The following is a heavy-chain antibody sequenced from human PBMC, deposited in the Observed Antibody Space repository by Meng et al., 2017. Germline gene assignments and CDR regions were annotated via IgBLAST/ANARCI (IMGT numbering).Heavy chain of an antibody. Sequence: QLRQQESGPGMVKASDTPSLSCTVAGGSIRSSSYYWGWIRQPPGKGLEWIGSIYYSGSTYYNPSLKSRVTISVDTSKNQFSLKLSSVTAADTAVYYCARDLLLEGDFWGQGTLVTVSS. D-gene: IGHD3-10*01. CDR3: ARDLLLEGDF. V-gene: IGHV4-39*07. CDR1: GGSIRSSSYY. CDR2: IYYSGST. J-gene: IGHJ4*02.